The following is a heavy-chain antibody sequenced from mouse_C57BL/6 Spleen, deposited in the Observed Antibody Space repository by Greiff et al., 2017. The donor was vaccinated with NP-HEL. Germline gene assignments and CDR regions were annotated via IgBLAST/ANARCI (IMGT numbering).Heavy chain of an antibody. CDR3: ARGIYYDYDEYFDV. V-gene: IGHV1-55*01. CDR1: GYTFTSYW. Sequence: QVQLQQPGAELVKPGASVKMSCKASGYTFTSYWITWVKQRPGQGLEWIGDIYPGSGSTNYNEKFKSKATLTVDTSSSTAYMQLSSLTSEDSAVYYCARGIYYDYDEYFDVWGTGTTVTVSS. CDR2: IYPGSGST. D-gene: IGHD2-4*01. J-gene: IGHJ1*03.